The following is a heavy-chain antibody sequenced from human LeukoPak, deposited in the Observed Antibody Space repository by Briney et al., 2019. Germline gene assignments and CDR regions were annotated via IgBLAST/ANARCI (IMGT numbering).Heavy chain of an antibody. CDR3: ARVYDSSGQRIIDY. CDR1: GGSISSYY. CDR2: IYYSGTT. V-gene: IGHV4-59*01. Sequence: PSEILSLTCTVSGGSISSYYWSWIRQPPGKGLEWIGYIYYSGTTYYNPSLKSRATISVDTSKNQFSLKLSSATAADTAVYYCARVYDSSGQRIIDYWGQGTLVTVSS. J-gene: IGHJ4*02. D-gene: IGHD3-22*01.